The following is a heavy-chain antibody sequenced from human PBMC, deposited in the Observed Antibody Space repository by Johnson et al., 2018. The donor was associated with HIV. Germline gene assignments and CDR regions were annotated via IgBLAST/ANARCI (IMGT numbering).Heavy chain of an antibody. CDR2: LNSGGGT. CDR3: ARDRPIAAAGHDAFDI. Sequence: MQLVESGGGLVKHGGSLRLSCAASGFTFSDYYMTWIRQAPGKGLEWVSVLNSGGGTYFADSVTGRFTISRDNAKNTLYLQMHSLRAEDTAVYFCARDRPIAAAGHDAFDIWGQGTMVTVSS. CDR1: GFTFSDYY. V-gene: IGHV3-66*01. J-gene: IGHJ3*02. D-gene: IGHD6-13*01.